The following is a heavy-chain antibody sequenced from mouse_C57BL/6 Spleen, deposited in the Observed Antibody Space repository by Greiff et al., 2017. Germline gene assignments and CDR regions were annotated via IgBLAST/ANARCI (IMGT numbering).Heavy chain of an antibody. CDR2: IWRGGST. D-gene: IGHD2-3*01. CDR1: GFSLSSYG. V-gene: IGHV2-5*01. CDR3: AKNGYYDYAMDY. J-gene: IGHJ4*01. Sequence: QVQLQQSGPGLVQPSQSLSITCTVSGFSLSSYGVHWVRQSPGKGLEWLGVIWRGGSTDYNAAFMSRLSITKDNSKSQVFFKMNSLQADDTAIYYCAKNGYYDYAMDYWGQGTSVTVSS.